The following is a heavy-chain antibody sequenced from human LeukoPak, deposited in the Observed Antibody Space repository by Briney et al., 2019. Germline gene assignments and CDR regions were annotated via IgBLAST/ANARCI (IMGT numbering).Heavy chain of an antibody. CDR2: ISYDGSNK. J-gene: IGHJ4*02. Sequence: PGGSLRLSCAASGFTLSSYGMHWVRQAPGKGLEWVAVISYDGSNKHYADSVKGRFTVSRDNSKNTLYLQMDSLRAEDTAVYYCANDRGYCSGGSCYYLDFWGRGTLVTVSS. CDR3: ANDRGYCSGGSCYYLDF. CDR1: GFTLSSYG. V-gene: IGHV3-30*18. D-gene: IGHD2-15*01.